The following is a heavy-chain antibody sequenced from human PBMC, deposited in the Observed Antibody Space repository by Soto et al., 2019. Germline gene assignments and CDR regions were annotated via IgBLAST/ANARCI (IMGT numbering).Heavy chain of an antibody. Sequence: ASVKVSCKASGYTFTSYYMHWVRQAPGQGLEWMGIINPSGGSTSYAQKFQGRVTMTRDTSTSTVYMELSSLRSEDTAVYYCARDANYYDSSGGRGYYYYGMDVWGQGTTVTVSS. CDR3: ARDANYYDSSGGRGYYYYGMDV. V-gene: IGHV1-46*01. D-gene: IGHD3-22*01. J-gene: IGHJ6*02. CDR1: GYTFTSYY. CDR2: INPSGGST.